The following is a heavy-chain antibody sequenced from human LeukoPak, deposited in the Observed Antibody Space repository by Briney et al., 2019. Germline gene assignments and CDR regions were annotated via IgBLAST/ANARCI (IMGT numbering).Heavy chain of an antibody. Sequence: PGGSLRLPCAASGFIVSSNYMGWVRQAPGKGLEWVSSTNSGGSANYADSVKGRFTISRDNSKNTLYLQMNSLRAEDTAVYFCARVVSDTNGWYHFDYWGQGTLVTVSS. CDR1: GFIVSSNY. CDR2: TNSGGSA. CDR3: ARVVSDTNGWYHFDY. V-gene: IGHV3-53*01. J-gene: IGHJ4*02. D-gene: IGHD6-19*01.